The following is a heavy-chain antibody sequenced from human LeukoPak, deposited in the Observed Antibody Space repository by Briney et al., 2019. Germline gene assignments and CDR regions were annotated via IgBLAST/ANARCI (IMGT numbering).Heavy chain of an antibody. CDR1: GFTFSSYA. CDR2: ISYDGSNK. V-gene: IGHV3-30*04. CDR3: ARVGSSSSLDYYYYMDV. J-gene: IGHJ6*03. Sequence: PGGSLRLSCAASGFTFSSYAMHWVHQAPGKGLEWVAVISYDGSNKYYADSVKGRFTISRDNSKNTLYLQMNSLRAEDTAVYYCARVGSSSSLDYYYYMDVWGKGTTVTVSS. D-gene: IGHD6-6*01.